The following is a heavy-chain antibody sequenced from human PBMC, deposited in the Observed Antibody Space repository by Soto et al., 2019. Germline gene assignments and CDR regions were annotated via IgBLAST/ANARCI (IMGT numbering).Heavy chain of an antibody. CDR3: ARDSGHSSSYYYYGMDV. CDR2: IYHSGST. V-gene: IGHV4-34*01. J-gene: IGHJ6*02. D-gene: IGHD6-13*01. CDR1: GGSFSGYY. Sequence: TLSLTCAVYGGSFSGYYWSWIRQPPGKGLEWIGEIYHSGSTNYNPSLKSRVTISVDKSKNQFSLKLSSVTAADTAVYYCARDSGHSSSYYYYGMDVWGQGTTVTVSS.